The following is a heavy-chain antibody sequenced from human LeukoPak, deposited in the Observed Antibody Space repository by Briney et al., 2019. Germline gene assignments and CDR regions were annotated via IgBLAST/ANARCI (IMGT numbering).Heavy chain of an antibody. Sequence: PSETLSLTCAVYGGSFSGYYWSWIRQPPGKGLEWIGEINHSGSTNYNPSLKSRVTISVDTYKNQFFLKLSSVTAADAAVYYCSGGGYSSSWYRERLYFDYWGQRTLVTVSS. CDR3: SGGGYSSSWYRERLYFDY. D-gene: IGHD6-13*01. CDR2: INHSGST. V-gene: IGHV4-34*01. J-gene: IGHJ4*02. CDR1: GGSFSGYY.